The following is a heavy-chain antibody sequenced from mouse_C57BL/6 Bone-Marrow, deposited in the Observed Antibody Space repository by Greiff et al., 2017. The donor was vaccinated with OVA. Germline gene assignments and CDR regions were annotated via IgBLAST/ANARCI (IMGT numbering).Heavy chain of an antibody. V-gene: IGHV1-42*01. CDR2: INPSTGGT. J-gene: IGHJ2*01. CDR1: GYSFTGYY. Sequence: VHVKQSGPELVKPGASVKISCKASGYSFTGYYMNWVKQSPEKSLEWIGEINPSTGGTTYNQKFKAKATLTVDKSSSTAYMQLKSLTSEDSAVYYCARCNYYGSGLDYWGQGTTLTVSS. CDR3: ARCNYYGSGLDY. D-gene: IGHD1-1*01.